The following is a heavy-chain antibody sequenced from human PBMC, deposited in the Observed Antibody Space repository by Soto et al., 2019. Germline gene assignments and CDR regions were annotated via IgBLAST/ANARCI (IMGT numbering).Heavy chain of an antibody. CDR3: ARGMWLGYCISTSCYPNYYYYYYGMDV. CDR2: MNPNSGNT. J-gene: IGHJ6*02. V-gene: IGHV1-8*01. CDR1: GYTFTSYD. D-gene: IGHD2-2*01. Sequence: ASVKVSCKASGYTFTSYDINRVRQATGQGLEWMGWMNPNSGNTGYAQKFQGRVTMTRNTSISTAYMELSSLRSEDTAVYYCARGMWLGYCISTSCYPNYYYYYYGMDVWGQGATVTVSS.